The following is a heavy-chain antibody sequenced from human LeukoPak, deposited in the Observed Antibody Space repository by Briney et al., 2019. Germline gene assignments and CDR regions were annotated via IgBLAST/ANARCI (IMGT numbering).Heavy chain of an antibody. CDR3: ATALYCSSTSCFWYHEASWFDP. CDR1: GYTLTELS. Sequence: GASVKVSCKVSGYTLTELSMHWVRQAPGKGLEWMGGFDPEDGETIYAQKFQGRVTMTEDTSTDTAYMELSSLRSEDTAVYYCATALYCSSTSCFWYHEASWFDPWGQGTLVTVSS. V-gene: IGHV1-24*01. J-gene: IGHJ5*02. CDR2: FDPEDGET. D-gene: IGHD2-2*01.